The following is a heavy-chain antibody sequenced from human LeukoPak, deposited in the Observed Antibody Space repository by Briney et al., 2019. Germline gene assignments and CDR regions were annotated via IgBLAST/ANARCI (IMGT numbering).Heavy chain of an antibody. CDR3: ARDRITIFGVVISQSSGVLGY. D-gene: IGHD3-3*01. V-gene: IGHV3-48*03. J-gene: IGHJ4*02. CDR1: GFTFSSYE. CDR2: ISSSGSTI. Sequence: GGSLRLSCAASGFTFSSYEMNWVRQAPGKGLEWVSYISSSGSTIYYADSVKGRFTISRDNSKNTLYLQMNSLRAEDTAVYYCARDRITIFGVVISQSSGVLGYWGQGTLVTVSS.